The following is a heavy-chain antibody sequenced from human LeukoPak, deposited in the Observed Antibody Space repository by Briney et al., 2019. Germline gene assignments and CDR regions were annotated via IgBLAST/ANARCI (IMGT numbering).Heavy chain of an antibody. CDR2: ISGSGGST. CDR3: ARDRVGTTFEAFDI. J-gene: IGHJ3*02. Sequence: GGTLRLSCAASGFTFSSYGMSWVRQAPGKGLEWVSAISGSGGSTHYADAVKGRFTISRDNAKNSLYLQMNSLRAEDTAVYYCARDRVGTTFEAFDIWGQGTMVTVSS. CDR1: GFTFSSYG. V-gene: IGHV3-23*01. D-gene: IGHD1-26*01.